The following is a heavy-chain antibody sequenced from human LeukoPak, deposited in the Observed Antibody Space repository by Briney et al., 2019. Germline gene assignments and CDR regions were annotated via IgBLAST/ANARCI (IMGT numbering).Heavy chain of an antibody. CDR2: ISSSSSYI. CDR1: GFTFSSYS. V-gene: IGHV3-21*01. Sequence: GGSLRLSSAASGFTFSSYSMNWVRQAPGKGLEWVSSISSSSSYIYYADSVKGRFTISRDNAKNSLYLQMNSLRAEDTAVFYCARGGGEVDYWGQGTLVTVSS. J-gene: IGHJ4*02. D-gene: IGHD3-16*01. CDR3: ARGGGEVDY.